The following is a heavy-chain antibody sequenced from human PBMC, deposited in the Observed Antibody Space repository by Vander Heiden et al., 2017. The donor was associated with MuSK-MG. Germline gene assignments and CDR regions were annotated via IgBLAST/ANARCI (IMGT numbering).Heavy chain of an antibody. CDR3: AIGGSTSVGDGMDV. V-gene: IGHV4-31*03. Sequence: QVQLQESGPRLVKPSQTLSLTCTVSGGSISSGGYYWSWIRQHPGKGLEWIGYIYYSGRTYYNPAHKSRVTISVDTSKNQLSLKLRSVTAADTAVYYCAIGGSTSVGDGMDVWGQGTTVTVSS. D-gene: IGHD2-2*01. CDR2: IYYSGRT. CDR1: GGSISSGGYY. J-gene: IGHJ6*02.